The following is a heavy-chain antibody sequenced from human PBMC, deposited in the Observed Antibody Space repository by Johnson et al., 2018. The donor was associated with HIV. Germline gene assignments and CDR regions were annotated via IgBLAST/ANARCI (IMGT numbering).Heavy chain of an antibody. D-gene: IGHD2-8*01. CDR1: GFTFSSYA. Sequence: QVQLVESGGGVVQPGRSLRLSCAASGFTFSSYAMHWVRQAPGKWLEWVAVISYDGSNKYYADSVKGRFTISRDNSKNTLYLQMNSLRAEDTAVYYCARDQNSVLMEYAAPGAFDIWGQGTMVTVSS. CDR2: ISYDGSNK. V-gene: IGHV3-30-3*01. J-gene: IGHJ3*02. CDR3: ARDQNSVLMEYAAPGAFDI.